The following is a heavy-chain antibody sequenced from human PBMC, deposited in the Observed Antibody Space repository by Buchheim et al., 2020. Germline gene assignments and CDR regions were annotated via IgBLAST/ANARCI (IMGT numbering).Heavy chain of an antibody. J-gene: IGHJ6*02. CDR2: MTRGGSMV. V-gene: IGHV3-7*01. CDR1: GFTFSSYW. D-gene: IGHD3-10*01. CDR3: ARERGVTITSSGVWSYSYGLDV. Sequence: EVQLVESGGGLVQPGGSLRLSCAASGFTFSSYWMSWVRQAPGRGLEWVATMTRGGSMVYYVDSVRGRFTVSRDNAKNSLYLQKKSLRAEDEAVYFCARERGVTITSSGVWSYSYGLDVWGLGTT.